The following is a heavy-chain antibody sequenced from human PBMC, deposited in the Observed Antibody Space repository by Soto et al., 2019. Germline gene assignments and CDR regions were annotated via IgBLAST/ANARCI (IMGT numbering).Heavy chain of an antibody. CDR3: ARAPPAGQTLAQGAFDI. Sequence: ASVKVSCKASGYTFTGYYMHWVRQAPGQGLEWMGWINPNSGGTNYAQKFQGWVTMTRDTSISTAYMELSRLRSDDTAVYYCARAPPAGQTLAQGAFDIWGQGTMVTVSS. J-gene: IGHJ3*02. D-gene: IGHD3-3*02. V-gene: IGHV1-2*04. CDR1: GYTFTGYY. CDR2: INPNSGGT.